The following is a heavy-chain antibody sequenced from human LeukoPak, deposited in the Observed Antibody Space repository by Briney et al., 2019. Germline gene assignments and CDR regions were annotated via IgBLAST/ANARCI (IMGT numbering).Heavy chain of an antibody. V-gene: IGHV3-23*01. CDR3: AKPMGSRYYYYMDV. D-gene: IGHD6-13*01. J-gene: IGHJ6*03. Sequence: AGGSLRLSCAASGFTFSSYGMSWVRQAPGKGLEWVSAISGSGGSTYYADSVKGRFTISRDNSKNTLYLQMNSLRAEDTAVYYCAKPMGSRYYYYMDVWGKGTTVTISS. CDR1: GFTFSSYG. CDR2: ISGSGGST.